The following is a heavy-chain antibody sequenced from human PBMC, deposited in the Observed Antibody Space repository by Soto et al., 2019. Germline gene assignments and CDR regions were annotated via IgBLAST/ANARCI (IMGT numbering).Heavy chain of an antibody. CDR3: AKPGLTVAGTRYFDR. CDR2: IGSDGTAI. Sequence: PGGSLRLSCAASGFTFNTYAMSWVRQAPGKGLEWVSAIGSDGTAIQYADSVKGRFTISKDNSKDTLYLQMNSLRAEDTAVYYCAKPGLTVAGTRYFDRWGQGTLVTVSS. CDR1: GFTFNTYA. D-gene: IGHD6-19*01. V-gene: IGHV3-23*05. J-gene: IGHJ4*02.